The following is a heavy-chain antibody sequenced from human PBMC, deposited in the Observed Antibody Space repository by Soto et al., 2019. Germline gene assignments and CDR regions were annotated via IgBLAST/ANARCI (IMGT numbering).Heavy chain of an antibody. V-gene: IGHV4-38-2*01. CDR2: IHHSGTT. Sequence: PSETLSLTCAVSGYSISSGYYCGWIRQPPGTGLEWIGNIHHSGTTYYNPSLKSRVTISIDRSKNQFSLKLSSVTAADTAVYYYARAGDTSVRGFIIMNYYGMDGWGQGTTVTV. CDR3: ARAGDTSVRGFIIMNYYGMDG. D-gene: IGHD3-10*01. J-gene: IGHJ6*02. CDR1: GYSISSGYY.